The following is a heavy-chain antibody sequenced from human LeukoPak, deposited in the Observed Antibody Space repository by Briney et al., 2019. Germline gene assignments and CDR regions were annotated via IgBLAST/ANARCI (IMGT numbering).Heavy chain of an antibody. V-gene: IGHV3-23*01. D-gene: IGHD1-7*01. CDR2: SSGNGGSATYT. J-gene: IGHJ4*02. CDR3: AKDRSKPITGTSFDY. CDR1: GFTFNNYA. Sequence: PGGSLRLSCAASGFTFNNYALSWVRQAPGKGLEWVSTSSGNGGSATYTYYADSVKGRFTISRDNSKNTLYLQMNSLRAEDTAVYYCAKDRSKPITGTSFDYWGQGTLVTVSS.